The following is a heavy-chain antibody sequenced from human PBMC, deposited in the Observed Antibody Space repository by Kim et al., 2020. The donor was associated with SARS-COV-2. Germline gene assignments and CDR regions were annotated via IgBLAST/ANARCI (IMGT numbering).Heavy chain of an antibody. Sequence: GGSLRLSCAASGFTFGSYAMHWVRQAPGKGLEWVAVISYDGDTKYYADSVKGRFTISRDNSKNTLYLQMNSLRAADTAVYYCARLKQVEHYYYYYAMDVWGQGTTVTVSS. CDR2: ISYDGDTK. J-gene: IGHJ6*02. D-gene: IGHD6-6*01. V-gene: IGHV3-30-3*01. CDR3: ARLKQVEHYYYYYAMDV. CDR1: GFTFGSYA.